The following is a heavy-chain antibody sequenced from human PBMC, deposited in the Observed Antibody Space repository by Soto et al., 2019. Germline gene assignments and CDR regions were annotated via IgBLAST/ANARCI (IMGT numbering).Heavy chain of an antibody. V-gene: IGHV3-21*01. CDR2: ISSSSSYI. Sequence: EVQLVESGGGLVKPGGSLRLSCAASGFTFSSYSMNWVRQAPGKGLEWVSSISSSSSYIYYADSVKGRFTISRDNAKNSLYLQMNSLRAEDTAVYYCASEVTIEAFDIWGQGTIVTVSS. CDR3: ASEVTIEAFDI. J-gene: IGHJ3*02. CDR1: GFTFSSYS. D-gene: IGHD5-18*01.